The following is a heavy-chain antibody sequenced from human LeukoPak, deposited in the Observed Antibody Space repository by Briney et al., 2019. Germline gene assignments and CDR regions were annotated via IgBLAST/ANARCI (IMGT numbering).Heavy chain of an antibody. CDR2: IKSKTDGGTT. Sequence: GGSLRLSCAASGFTFSNAWMSWVRQAPGKGLEWVGRIKSKTDGGTTDYAAPVKGRFTISRGDSKNTLYLQMNSLKTEDTAVYYCQGSGSYYNGDAFDIWGQGTMVTVSS. CDR3: QGSGSYYNGDAFDI. D-gene: IGHD3-10*01. V-gene: IGHV3-15*01. J-gene: IGHJ3*02. CDR1: GFTFSNAW.